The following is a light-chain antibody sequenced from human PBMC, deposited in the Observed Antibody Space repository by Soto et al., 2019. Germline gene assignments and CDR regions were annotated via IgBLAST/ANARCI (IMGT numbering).Light chain of an antibody. V-gene: IGLV2-14*01. J-gene: IGLJ2*01. Sequence: QSALTQPASVSGSPGQSITISCTGTSSDVGGYNYVSWYQQHPGKAPKLMIYDVSNRPSVVSNRFSGSKSGNTASLTISGLQAEDEADYYCSSYTSSSTAVVFGGGTQLTVL. CDR1: SSDVGGYNY. CDR2: DVS. CDR3: SSYTSSSTAVV.